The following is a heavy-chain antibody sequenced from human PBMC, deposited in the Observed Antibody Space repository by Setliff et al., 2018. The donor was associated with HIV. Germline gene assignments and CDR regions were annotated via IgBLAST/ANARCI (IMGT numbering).Heavy chain of an antibody. CDR3: ARSENCYSTHCSPYDY. J-gene: IGHJ4*02. V-gene: IGHV3-30*03. CDR1: GFTFSSYG. Sequence: PGGSLRLSCAASGFTFSSYGMHWVRQAPGKGLEWVAIISYDGSNQYYADSVKGRFTISRDNSKNSLYLQINTLRPDDTAVYYCARSENCYSTHCSPYDYWGQGTLVTVSS. CDR2: ISYDGSNQ. D-gene: IGHD2-2*01.